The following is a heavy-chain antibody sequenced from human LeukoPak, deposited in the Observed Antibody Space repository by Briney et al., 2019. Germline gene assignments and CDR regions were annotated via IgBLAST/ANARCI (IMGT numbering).Heavy chain of an antibody. CDR1: GFTFSSYG. CDR3: AIWYYYETSGLYYGSFDN. CDR2: IIGSGSST. V-gene: IGHV3-23*01. J-gene: IGHJ5*02. Sequence: GGSLRLSCAASGFTFSSYGMSWVRQAPGKGLQWVSVIIGSGSSTYYADSVKGRFTISRENARNTLYLQMNSQRAEDTAVYYCAIWYYYETSGLYYGSFDNWGQGTLVTVSS. D-gene: IGHD3-22*01.